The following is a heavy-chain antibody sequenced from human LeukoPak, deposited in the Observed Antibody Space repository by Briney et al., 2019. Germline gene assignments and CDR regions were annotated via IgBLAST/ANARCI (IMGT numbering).Heavy chain of an antibody. CDR2: IYYTGST. J-gene: IGHJ4*02. CDR1: RGSISSGSYY. CDR3: ARHGHSYGYVDY. D-gene: IGHD5-18*01. V-gene: IGHV4-39*01. Sequence: SETLSLTCSVSRGSISSGSYYWGWIRQPPETGLEWIASIYYTGSTYYNPSLKSRVAISEDRSKNQFSLRLSSVTAADTAVYYCARHGHSYGYVDYWGQGTLVTVSS.